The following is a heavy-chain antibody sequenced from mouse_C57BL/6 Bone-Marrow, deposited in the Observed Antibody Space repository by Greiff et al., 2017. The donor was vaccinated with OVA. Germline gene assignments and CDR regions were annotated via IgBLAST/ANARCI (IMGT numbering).Heavy chain of an antibody. V-gene: IGHV14-3*01. CDR3: ARGNFGSSFYAMDY. CDR1: GFNIKNTY. CDR2: IDPANDNT. J-gene: IGHJ4*01. Sequence: VQLQQSVAELVRPGASVKLSCPASGFNIKNTYMHWVKQRPEQGLEWIGRIDPANDNTKYAPKFQGKATMTADTSSNTAYLQLSSLSSEDTAVYCCARGNFGSSFYAMDYWGQGTSVTVSS. D-gene: IGHD1-1*01.